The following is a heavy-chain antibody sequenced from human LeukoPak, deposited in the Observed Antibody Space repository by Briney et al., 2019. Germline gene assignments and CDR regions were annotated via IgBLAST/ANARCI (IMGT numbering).Heavy chain of an antibody. Sequence: GGSLRLSCAASGFTCSDYSMNWVRQAPGKGLEWVSYISSSGFTINYADSVKGRFTISRDNAKNSLYLQMNSLRAEDTAVYYCARGVPKTSYYYYYMDVWGKGTTVTVSS. CDR1: GFTCSDYS. J-gene: IGHJ6*03. D-gene: IGHD4-11*01. V-gene: IGHV3-48*01. CDR2: ISSSGFTI. CDR3: ARGVPKTSYYYYYMDV.